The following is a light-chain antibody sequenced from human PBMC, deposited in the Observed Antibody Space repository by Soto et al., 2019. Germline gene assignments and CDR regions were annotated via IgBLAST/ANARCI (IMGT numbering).Light chain of an antibody. Sequence: EIQRTQSPSTLSGSLGDRVIITCRASQSISSWLAWYQQKPGKAPRVLIYDAYSLESGVPSRFSGSGSGTEFTLTITSLQPDDFATYYCQQYNSYSTFGQGTKVDIK. CDR1: QSISSW. CDR3: QQYNSYST. J-gene: IGKJ1*01. CDR2: DAY. V-gene: IGKV1-5*01.